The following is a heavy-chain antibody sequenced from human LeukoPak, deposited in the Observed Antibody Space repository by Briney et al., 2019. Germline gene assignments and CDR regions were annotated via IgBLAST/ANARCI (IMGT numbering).Heavy chain of an antibody. J-gene: IGHJ4*02. CDR1: GYSFTSYW. CDR2: IDPSDSYT. Sequence: GESLTISCKGSGYSFTSYWISWVRQMPGKGLEWMGRIDPSDSYTNYSPSFQGHVTISADKSISTAYLQWSSLKASDTAMYYCASSGYDYRGMVDYWGQGTLVTVSS. D-gene: IGHD5-12*01. CDR3: ASSGYDYRGMVDY. V-gene: IGHV5-10-1*01.